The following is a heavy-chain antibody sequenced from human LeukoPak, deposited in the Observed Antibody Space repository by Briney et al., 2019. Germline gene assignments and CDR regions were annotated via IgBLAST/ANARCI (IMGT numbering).Heavy chain of an antibody. CDR1: GYSISSGYC. J-gene: IGHJ4*02. Sequence: SETLSLTCAVSGYSISSGYCWGWIRQPPGKGLEWIGSMCHSGSTYYNPSLKSRVTISVDTSKNQFSPKLSSVTAADTAVYYCARALGGPYDYVWGTYRYPFDYWGQGTLVTVSS. CDR2: MCHSGST. CDR3: ARALGGPYDYVWGTYRYPFDY. D-gene: IGHD3-16*02. V-gene: IGHV4-38-2*01.